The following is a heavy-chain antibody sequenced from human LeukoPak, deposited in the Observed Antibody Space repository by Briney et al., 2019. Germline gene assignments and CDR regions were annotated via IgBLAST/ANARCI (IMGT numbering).Heavy chain of an antibody. CDR1: GFTVTSNY. CDR2: LYTGGDT. CDR3: VKDLGRYRNNCFDY. Sequence: PGGSLRLSCAASGFTVTSNYMSWVRQAPGQGLEWVSDLYTGGDTYYADSVKGRFTISRDDSKNTLYLQMNSLRAEDTAVYYCVKDLGRYRNNCFDYWGQGTLVTVSS. J-gene: IGHJ4*02. D-gene: IGHD1-26*01. V-gene: IGHV3-53*01.